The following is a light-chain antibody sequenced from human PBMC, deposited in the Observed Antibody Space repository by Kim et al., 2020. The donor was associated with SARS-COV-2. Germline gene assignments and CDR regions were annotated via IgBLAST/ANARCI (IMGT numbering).Light chain of an antibody. J-gene: IGLJ2*01. CDR2: DVN. V-gene: IGLV2-11*03. CDR1: SSDVGGYNY. Sequence: QSVTISCTGTSSDVGGYNYVSWYQQFPGNAPSLMIYDVNKRPSGVPDRFSASKSGNTASLTISGLQADDEADYYCCSYAGGYTQVAFGGGTQLTVL. CDR3: CSYAGGYTQVA.